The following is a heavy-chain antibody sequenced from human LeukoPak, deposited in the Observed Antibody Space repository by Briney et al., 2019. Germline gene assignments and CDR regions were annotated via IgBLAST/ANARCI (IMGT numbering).Heavy chain of an antibody. J-gene: IGHJ4*02. V-gene: IGHV3-23*01. CDR2: ISNSVGTT. D-gene: IGHD6-19*01. CDR3: ARALHGSGWCQDY. CDR1: GFTFSNYA. Sequence: GGSLRLSCAASGFTFSNYAMSWVRQAPGKGLEWVSTISNSVGTTYYADSVKGRFTISRDNSRNTLYLQVNSLRAEDTALYYCARALHGSGWCQDYWGQGTLVTVSS.